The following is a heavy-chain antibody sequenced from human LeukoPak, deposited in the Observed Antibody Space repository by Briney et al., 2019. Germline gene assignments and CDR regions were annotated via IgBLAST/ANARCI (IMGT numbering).Heavy chain of an antibody. V-gene: IGHV3-13*01. Sequence: TGGSLRLSCAASGFTFSDYDMHWIRQGTGKGLEWVSAFHTAGDTHYSGSVRGRFIISRDNAKNSLYLQMNSLRAEDTAVYYCSRGGPLAGYSYDYWGQGTLVTVSS. D-gene: IGHD3-22*01. J-gene: IGHJ4*02. CDR2: FHTAGDT. CDR3: SRGGPLAGYSYDY. CDR1: GFTFSDYD.